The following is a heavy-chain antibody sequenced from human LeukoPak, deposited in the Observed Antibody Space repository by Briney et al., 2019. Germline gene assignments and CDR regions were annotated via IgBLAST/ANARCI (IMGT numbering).Heavy chain of an antibody. J-gene: IGHJ3*02. CDR3: ARGYYSSGWDDAFDI. Sequence: PGGSLRLSCAASGFTFSTYWMHWVRQTPGKGLVWVSRINSDGSSRIYADSVKGRFTISRDNAKNTLYLQMNSLRAEDTAVYYCARGYYSSGWDDAFDIWGRGTMVTVFS. CDR2: INSDGSSR. V-gene: IGHV3-74*01. CDR1: GFTFSTYW. D-gene: IGHD6-19*01.